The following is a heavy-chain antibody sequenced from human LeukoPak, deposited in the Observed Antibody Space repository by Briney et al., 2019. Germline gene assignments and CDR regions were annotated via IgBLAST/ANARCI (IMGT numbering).Heavy chain of an antibody. D-gene: IGHD6-19*01. J-gene: IGHJ3*02. Sequence: PSETLPLTCTVSGGSISSGDYYWSWIRQPPGKGLEWIGYIYYSGSTYYNPSLKSRVTISVDTSKNQFSLKLSSVTAADTAVYYCARRIAVAGNDAFDIWGQGTMVTVSS. V-gene: IGHV4-30-4*01. CDR3: ARRIAVAGNDAFDI. CDR1: GGSISSGDYY. CDR2: IYYSGST.